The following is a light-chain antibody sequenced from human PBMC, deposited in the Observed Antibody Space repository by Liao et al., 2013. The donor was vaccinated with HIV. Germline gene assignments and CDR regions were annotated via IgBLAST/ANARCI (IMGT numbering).Light chain of an antibody. J-gene: IGLJ1*01. V-gene: IGLV3-21*04. CDR2: SDS. Sequence: SYELSQPPSVSVAPGRTARITCGGNKIGGKSVNWYQQKPGQAPVLVIFSDSDRPLGIPERFSGSNSGNTATLTISRVEAGDEADYYCQVWDSSSDHPYVFGTGTKVTVL. CDR3: QVWDSSSDHPYV. CDR1: KIGGKS.